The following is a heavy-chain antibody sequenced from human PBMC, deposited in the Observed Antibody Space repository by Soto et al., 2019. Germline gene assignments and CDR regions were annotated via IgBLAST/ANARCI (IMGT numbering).Heavy chain of an antibody. Sequence: QVQLVQSGAEVKKPGSSVKVSCKASGGTFSSYAISWVRQAPGQGLEWMGGIIPIFGTANYAQKFQVRVTITADDSTSTAYMELSSLRSEDTAVYYCARDGTHYGDYGDYFDYWGQGTLVTVSS. J-gene: IGHJ4*02. V-gene: IGHV1-69*01. CDR3: ARDGTHYGDYGDYFDY. CDR2: IIPIFGTA. D-gene: IGHD4-17*01. CDR1: GGTFSSYA.